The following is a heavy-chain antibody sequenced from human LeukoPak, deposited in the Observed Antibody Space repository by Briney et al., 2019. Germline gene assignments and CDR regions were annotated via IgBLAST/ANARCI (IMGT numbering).Heavy chain of an antibody. CDR3: ARECSYGAGDCW. CDR2: ISSSGSTI. J-gene: IGHJ4*02. V-gene: IGHV3-48*03. CDR1: GFAFSSYE. D-gene: IGHD5-18*01. Sequence: PGGSLRLSCAASGFAFSSYEMNWVRQAPGKGLEWVSYISSSGSTIYYADSVKGRFTISRDNAKNSLYLQMNSLRAEDTAVYYCARECSYGAGDCWWGQGTLVTVSS.